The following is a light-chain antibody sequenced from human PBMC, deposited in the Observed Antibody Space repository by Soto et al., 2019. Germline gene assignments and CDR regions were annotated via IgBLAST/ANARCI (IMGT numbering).Light chain of an antibody. CDR2: LNSDGSH. Sequence: QLVLTQTPSASASLGASVKLTCTLSSGHSSYAIAWHQQQPEKGPRYLMKLNSDGSHSKGDGIPDRFSGSSSGAERYLTIPSLQSEDEADYYCQTWGTGVVVFGGGTKVTVL. J-gene: IGLJ2*01. CDR3: QTWGTGVVV. CDR1: SGHSSYA. V-gene: IGLV4-69*01.